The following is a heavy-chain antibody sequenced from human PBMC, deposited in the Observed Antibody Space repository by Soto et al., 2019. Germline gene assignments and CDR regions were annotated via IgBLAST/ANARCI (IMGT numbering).Heavy chain of an antibody. Sequence: PSETLSLTCTVSGGSISSGGYYWSWIRQHPGKGLEWIGYIYYSGSTYYNPSLKSRVTISVDTSKNQFSLKLSSVTAADTAVYYCASIHSSYDTTREPWFDPWGQGTLVTVSS. D-gene: IGHD5-12*01. V-gene: IGHV4-31*03. CDR1: GGSISSGGYY. CDR3: ASIHSSYDTTREPWFDP. CDR2: IYYSGST. J-gene: IGHJ5*02.